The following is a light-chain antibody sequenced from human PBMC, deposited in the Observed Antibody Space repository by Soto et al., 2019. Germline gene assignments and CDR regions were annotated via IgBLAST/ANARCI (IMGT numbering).Light chain of an antibody. J-gene: IGKJ2*01. CDR1: QSVSSSY. CDR2: GPS. Sequence: DIVLTQSPGTLSLSPGESATLSCRASQSVSSSYLAWSQQKPGQAPRLLIYGPSSRATGLPDRFSGSGSGTDFTRTIISLEPEDWAVYYCQQDGSSPPYTFGQGTKLPSK. V-gene: IGKV3-20*01. CDR3: QQDGSSPPYT.